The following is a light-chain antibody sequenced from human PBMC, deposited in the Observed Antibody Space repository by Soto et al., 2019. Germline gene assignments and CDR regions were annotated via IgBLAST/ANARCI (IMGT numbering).Light chain of an antibody. CDR3: QQRSTWPPS. J-gene: IGKJ3*01. Sequence: IVLTQYLVTLSLSPGESGTISCRASQNIGTYVAWYQQRRGQAPRLLIYDASDRAAGIPVRFSGSGSGTDFTLTISSPEPEDFAVYYCQQRSTWPPSFGPGTKVDVK. CDR1: QNIGTY. V-gene: IGKV3-11*01. CDR2: DAS.